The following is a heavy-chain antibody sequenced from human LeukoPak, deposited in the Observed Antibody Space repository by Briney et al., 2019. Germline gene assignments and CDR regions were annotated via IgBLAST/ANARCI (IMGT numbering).Heavy chain of an antibody. V-gene: IGHV4-30-4*01. D-gene: IGHD3-9*01. CDR3: ARGSYDILTGYPY. J-gene: IGHJ4*02. CDR2: IYYSGST. CDR1: GGSISSGDYY. Sequence: SETLSLTCTVSGGSISSGDYYWSWIRQPPGKGLEWIGYIYYSGSTYYNPSLKSRVTISVDTSKNQLSLKLSSVTAADTAVYYYARGSYDILTGYPYWGQGTLVTVSS.